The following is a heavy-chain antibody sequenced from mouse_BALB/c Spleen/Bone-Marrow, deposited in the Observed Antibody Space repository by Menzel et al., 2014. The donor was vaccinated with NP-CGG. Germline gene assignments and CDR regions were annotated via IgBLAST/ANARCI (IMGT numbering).Heavy chain of an antibody. CDR1: GFSFSNYG. Sequence: EVQLVESGGGLVKSGGFLKLSCAASGFSFSNYGMSWLRQTPEKRLEWAATIGGDGRYTFYSDSVKGRFTISRDNAKNNLYLQLSSLRSEDTALYYCARHAYYDQTEVSFVCWGQGTLVTVSA. D-gene: IGHD2-4*01. CDR3: ARHAYYDQTEVSFVC. CDR2: IGGDGRYT. V-gene: IGHV5-9-2*01. J-gene: IGHJ3*01.